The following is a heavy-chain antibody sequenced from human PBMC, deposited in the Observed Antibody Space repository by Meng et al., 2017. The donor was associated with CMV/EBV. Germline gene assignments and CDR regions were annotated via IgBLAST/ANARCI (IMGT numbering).Heavy chain of an antibody. D-gene: IGHD2-2*01. CDR1: GGTFSSYA. J-gene: IGHJ3*02. Sequence: SVKVSCKASGGTFSSYAISWVRQAPGQGLEWMGGIIPILGIANYAQKFQGRATITADKSTSTAYMELSSLRSEDTAVYYCARVECKGYCSSTAGSDYAFDIWGQGTMVTVSS. CDR2: IIPILGIA. V-gene: IGHV1-69*10. CDR3: ARVECKGYCSSTAGSDYAFDI.